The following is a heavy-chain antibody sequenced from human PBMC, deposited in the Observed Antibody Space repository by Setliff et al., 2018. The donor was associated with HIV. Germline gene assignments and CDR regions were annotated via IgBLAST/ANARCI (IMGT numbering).Heavy chain of an antibody. V-gene: IGHV4-39*07. Sequence: PSETLSLTCAVSGGSISSTYYSWGWVRQPPGKGLEYIGNIYDSGHTYYSPSLRSRVTISVDTSKNQFSLKLSSVTAADTAVYYCARDGLDEKFDPWGQGTLVTVSS. CDR3: ARDGLDEKFDP. J-gene: IGHJ5*02. CDR2: IYDSGHT. CDR1: GGSISSTYYS.